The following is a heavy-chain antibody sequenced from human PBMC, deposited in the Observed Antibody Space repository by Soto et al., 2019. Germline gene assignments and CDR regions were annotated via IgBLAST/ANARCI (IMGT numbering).Heavy chain of an antibody. Sequence: GRSLRLSCAASGFTFSDYCMSWIRQAPGKGLEWVSYISSSGSTIYYADSVKGRFTISRDNAKNSLYLQMNSLRAEDTAVYYCARGGAAITYNWFDPWGQGTLVTVSS. J-gene: IGHJ5*02. CDR2: ISSSGSTI. V-gene: IGHV3-11*01. D-gene: IGHD2-2*01. CDR3: ARGGAAITYNWFDP. CDR1: GFTFSDYC.